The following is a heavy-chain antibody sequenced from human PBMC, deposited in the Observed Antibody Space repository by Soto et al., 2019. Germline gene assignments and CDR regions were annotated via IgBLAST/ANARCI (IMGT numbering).Heavy chain of an antibody. CDR1: GFTFGDYW. V-gene: IGHV3-74*03. CDR3: ATAEVDY. Sequence: GGSLRLSCAASGFTFGDYWMHWVRQPPGKGPEWVSRMTGDGRTTQYADSVKGRFTASRDNAKSTLYLQMNSLRAEDTAAYYCATAEVDYWGPGTLVTVSS. CDR2: MTGDGRTT. J-gene: IGHJ4*02.